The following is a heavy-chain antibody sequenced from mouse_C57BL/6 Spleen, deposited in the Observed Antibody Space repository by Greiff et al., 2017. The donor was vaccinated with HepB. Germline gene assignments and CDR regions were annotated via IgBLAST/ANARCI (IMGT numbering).Heavy chain of an antibody. CDR1: GYTFTSYW. V-gene: IGHV1-69*01. D-gene: IGHD1-1*01. CDR3: ALTRSMDY. CDR2: IDPSDSYT. J-gene: IGHJ4*01. Sequence: QVQLQQPGAELVRPGASVKLSCKASGYTFTSYWMHWVKQRPGQGLEWIGEIDPSDSYTNYNQKFKGKSTLTVDKSSSTAYMQLSSLTSEDSAVYYCALTRSMDYWGQGTSVPVSS.